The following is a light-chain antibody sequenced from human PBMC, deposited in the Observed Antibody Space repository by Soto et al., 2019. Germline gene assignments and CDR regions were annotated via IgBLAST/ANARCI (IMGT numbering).Light chain of an antibody. Sequence: QSALTQPASVSGSPGQSITISCTGTSSDVGGYNYVSWYQQDPGKAPKLMIYDVSHRPSGVSDRFSGSKSGNTASLTISGLQAEDEADYYCNSYTSSSTLYVFGTGTKVTVL. J-gene: IGLJ1*01. CDR1: SSDVGGYNY. V-gene: IGLV2-14*01. CDR2: DVS. CDR3: NSYTSSSTLYV.